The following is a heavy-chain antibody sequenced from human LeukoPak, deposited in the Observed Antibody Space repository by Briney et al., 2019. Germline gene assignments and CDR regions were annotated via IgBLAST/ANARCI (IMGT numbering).Heavy chain of an antibody. Sequence: SETLSLTCTVSGGSISSYYWSWIRQPPGKGLEWIGYIYYSGSTNYNPSLKSRVTISVDTSKNQFSLKLSSVTAADTAVYYCARVVGDYDKWFDPWGQGTLVTVSS. J-gene: IGHJ5*02. CDR3: ARVVGDYDKWFDP. CDR2: IYYSGST. D-gene: IGHD4-17*01. V-gene: IGHV4-59*01. CDR1: GGSISSYY.